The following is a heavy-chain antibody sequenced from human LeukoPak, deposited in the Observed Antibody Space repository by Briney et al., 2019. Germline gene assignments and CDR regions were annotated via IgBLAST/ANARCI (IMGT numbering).Heavy chain of an antibody. V-gene: IGHV1-18*01. D-gene: IGHD1-26*01. J-gene: IGHJ6*03. CDR3: ASLVGYHMDV. Sequence: GSVNVSCTASGYTFTTYGISWVRQAPGQGLEWMGWISTYNGHRNYAQKLQGRLTMATDTSTSTAYMELSSLRSEDTAVYYCASLVGYHMDVWGKGTTVTVSS. CDR1: GYTFTTYG. CDR2: ISTYNGHR.